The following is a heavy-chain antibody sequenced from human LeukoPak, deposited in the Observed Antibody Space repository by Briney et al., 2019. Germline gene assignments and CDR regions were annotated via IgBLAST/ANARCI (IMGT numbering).Heavy chain of an antibody. CDR3: ARGLVGATGSY. CDR2: INHSGST. V-gene: IGHV4-34*01. Sequence: SETLSLTCAVYGGSFSGYYWSWIRQPPGKGLEWIGEINHSGSTNYNPSLKGRVIISVDTSKNQFSLKLSSVTAADTAVYYCARGLVGATGSYWGQGTLVTVSS. D-gene: IGHD1-26*01. CDR1: GGSFSGYY. J-gene: IGHJ4*02.